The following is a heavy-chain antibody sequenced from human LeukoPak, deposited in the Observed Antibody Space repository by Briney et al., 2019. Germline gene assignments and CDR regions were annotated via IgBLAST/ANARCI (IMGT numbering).Heavy chain of an antibody. V-gene: IGHV3-9*01. CDR2: ISWNSGSI. D-gene: IGHD1-26*01. CDR1: GFTFDDYA. Sequence: PGRSLRLSCAASGFTFDDYAMHWVRQAPGKGLEWVSGISWNSGSIGYADSVKGRFTISRDNAKNSLYLQMNSLRAEDTALYYCAKARSGSYPYYFDYWGQGTLVTVSS. J-gene: IGHJ4*02. CDR3: AKARSGSYPYYFDY.